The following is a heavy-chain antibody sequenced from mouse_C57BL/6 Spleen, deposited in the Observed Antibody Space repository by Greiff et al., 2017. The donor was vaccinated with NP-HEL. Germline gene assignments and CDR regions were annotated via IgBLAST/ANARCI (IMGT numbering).Heavy chain of an antibody. J-gene: IGHJ1*03. CDR2: IYPGSGTT. D-gene: IGHD1-1*01. CDR3: ARGGSYWYFDV. CDR1: GYTFTDYY. V-gene: IGHV1-76*01. Sequence: QVQLQQSGAELVRPGASVKLSCKASGYTFTDYYINWVKQRPGQGLEWIARIYPGSGTTYYNEKFTGKATLTADKSSSTAYMQVSSLTSEDSAVYFCARGGSYWYFDVWGTGTTVTVSS.